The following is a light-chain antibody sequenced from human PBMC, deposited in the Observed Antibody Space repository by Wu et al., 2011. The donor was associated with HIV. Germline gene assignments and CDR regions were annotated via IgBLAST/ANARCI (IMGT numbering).Light chain of an antibody. J-gene: IGKJ2*01. CDR3: QHYGKLTYT. Sequence: DIQMTQSPSSLSASVGDRVTITCRASQGISNFLAWYQQKPGKPPKVLIYAASTLQSGVPSRFSGSGSGTDFTLTISRLDPEDFAVYYCQHYGKLTYTFGRRDQTEIK. CDR2: AAS. V-gene: IGKV1-27*01. CDR1: QGISNF.